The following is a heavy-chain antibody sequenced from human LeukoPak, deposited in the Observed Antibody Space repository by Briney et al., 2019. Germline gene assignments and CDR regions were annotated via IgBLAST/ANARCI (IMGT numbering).Heavy chain of an antibody. J-gene: IGHJ4*02. V-gene: IGHV3-66*01. D-gene: IGHD1-14*01. CDR3: ANRGKYYFDS. CDR1: GFTVSSKY. CDR2: IYSGGST. Sequence: PGGSLTLSCAASGFTVSSKYMSWVRQAPGKGLEWVSVIYSGGSTYYADSVKGRFTISRDNSKNTVYLQMNSLRAGDTAVYYCANRGKYYFDSWGQGTLVTVSS.